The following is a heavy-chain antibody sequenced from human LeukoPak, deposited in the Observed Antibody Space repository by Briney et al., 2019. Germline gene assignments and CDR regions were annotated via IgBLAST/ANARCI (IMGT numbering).Heavy chain of an antibody. CDR1: GGSISSYY. J-gene: IGHJ6*02. Sequence: SETLSLTCTVSGGSISSYYWSWIRQPPGKGLEWIGYIYYSGSTNYNPSLKSRVTISVDTFKNQFSLKLSSVTAADTAVYYCAREANRFRFYGMDVWGQGTTVTVSS. CDR3: AREANRFRFYGMDV. D-gene: IGHD1-14*01. V-gene: IGHV4-59*01. CDR2: IYYSGST.